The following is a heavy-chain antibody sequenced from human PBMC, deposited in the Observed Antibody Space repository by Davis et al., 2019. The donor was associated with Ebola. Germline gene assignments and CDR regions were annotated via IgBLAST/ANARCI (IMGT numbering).Heavy chain of an antibody. J-gene: IGHJ4*02. CDR2: ISGSGGST. CDR3: AKDLLPYSDGSQGVDY. V-gene: IGHV3-23*01. Sequence: PGGSLRLSCAASGFTFSSYAMSWVRQAPGKGLEWVSAISGSGGSTYYADSVKGRFTISRDNSKNTLYLQMNSLRAEDTAVYYCAKDLLPYSDGSQGVDYWGQGTLVTVSS. D-gene: IGHD1-26*01. CDR1: GFTFSSYA.